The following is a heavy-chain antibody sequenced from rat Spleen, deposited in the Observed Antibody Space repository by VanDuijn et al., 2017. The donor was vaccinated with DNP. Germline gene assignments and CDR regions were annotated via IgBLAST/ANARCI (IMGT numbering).Heavy chain of an antibody. CDR1: GFTFRDYN. Sequence: EVQLVESGGGLVQPGRSLKLSCAASGFTFRDYNMAWVRQAPTKGLEWVATISTSGGSTYYRDSVKGRFTISRDNAKSTLYLQMNSLRSEDTATYYCATSPGPNWFAYWGQGTLVTVSS. CDR3: ATSPGPNWFAY. CDR2: ISTSGGST. D-gene: IGHD1-4*01. J-gene: IGHJ3*01. V-gene: IGHV5-25*01.